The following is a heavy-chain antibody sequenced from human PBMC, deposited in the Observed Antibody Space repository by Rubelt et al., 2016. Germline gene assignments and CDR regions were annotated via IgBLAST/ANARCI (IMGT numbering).Heavy chain of an antibody. CDR2: IYYSGST. Sequence: GPGLVKPSETLSLTCTVSGGSISSYYWSWIRQPPGKGLEWIGYIYYSGSTNYNPSLKSRVTISVDTSKNQFSLKLTSVTAADTAGYYCAREIPLDSSGPLGDYWGQGTLVTVSS. CDR1: GGSISSYY. CDR3: AREIPLDSSGPLGDY. D-gene: IGHD3-22*01. V-gene: IGHV4-59*12. J-gene: IGHJ4*02.